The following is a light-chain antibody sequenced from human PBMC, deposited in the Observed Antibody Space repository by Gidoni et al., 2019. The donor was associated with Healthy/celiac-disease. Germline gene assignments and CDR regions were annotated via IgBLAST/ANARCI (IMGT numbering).Light chain of an antibody. CDR3: QQRSNWPST. J-gene: IGKJ5*01. V-gene: IGKV3-11*01. CDR1: QSVSSY. Sequence: EFVLTQSPATLSLSPGERATLPCRASQSVSSYLAWYQQKPGQAPRLLIYDASNRATGIPARFSGSGSGTDFTLTISSLEPEDFAVYYCQQRSNWPSTFGQGTRLEIK. CDR2: DAS.